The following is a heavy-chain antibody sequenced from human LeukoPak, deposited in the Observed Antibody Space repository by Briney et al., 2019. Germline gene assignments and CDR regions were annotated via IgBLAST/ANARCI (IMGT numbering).Heavy chain of an antibody. J-gene: IGHJ6*03. D-gene: IGHD3-10*01. V-gene: IGHV1-18*01. Sequence: ASVKVSCKASGYTFTSYGISWVRQAPGQGLEWMGWISAYNGNTNYAQKLQGRVTMTTDTSTSTAYMELRSLRSDDTAVYYCARVRYYGSGSYYRGSVSYMDVWGKGTTVTISS. CDR2: ISAYNGNT. CDR1: GYTFTSYG. CDR3: ARVRYYGSGSYYRGSVSYMDV.